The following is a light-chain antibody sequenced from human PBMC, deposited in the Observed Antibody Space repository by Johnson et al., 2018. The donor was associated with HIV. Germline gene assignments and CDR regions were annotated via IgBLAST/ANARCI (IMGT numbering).Light chain of an antibody. CDR3: GTWNSRLRVGHF. Sequence: SVLTQPPSVSAAPGQKVTISCSGSSCDIRNNYVSWHQKFPGAAPKVLIYDNNKRPSGIPDRISGSKSGTSATLGITGLQTGDEADYYCGTWNSRLRVGHFFGTGTKVTVL. J-gene: IGLJ1*01. V-gene: IGLV1-51*01. CDR1: SCDIRNNY. CDR2: DNN.